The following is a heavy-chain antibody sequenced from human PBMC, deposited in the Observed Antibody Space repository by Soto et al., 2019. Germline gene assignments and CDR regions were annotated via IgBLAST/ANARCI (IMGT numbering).Heavy chain of an antibody. CDR1: GFTFTSSA. J-gene: IGHJ1*01. D-gene: IGHD3-10*01. CDR2: IVVGSGNT. CDR3: AADTYGSGSYYNEYFQH. V-gene: IGHV1-58*01. Sequence: SVKICCTASGFTFTSSAGHGVRQARGQRLEWIGWIVVGSGNTNYAQKFQERVTITRDMSTSTAYMELSSLRSEDTAVYYCAADTYGSGSYYNEYFQHWGQGTLVTSPQ.